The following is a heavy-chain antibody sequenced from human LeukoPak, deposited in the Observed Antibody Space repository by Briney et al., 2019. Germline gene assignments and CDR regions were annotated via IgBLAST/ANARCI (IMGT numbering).Heavy chain of an antibody. CDR2: ISGSGSNT. D-gene: IGHD6-13*01. J-gene: IGHJ5*02. Sequence: GGSLRLSCAASGFTFNNYAMTWVRQAPGKGLEWVSIISGSGSNTYYADSVKGRFTISRDNSKNTLYLQMNSLRAEDTAVYYCARAGAAAGNMGDWFDPWGQGTLVTVSS. V-gene: IGHV3-23*01. CDR1: GFTFNNYA. CDR3: ARAGAAAGNMGDWFDP.